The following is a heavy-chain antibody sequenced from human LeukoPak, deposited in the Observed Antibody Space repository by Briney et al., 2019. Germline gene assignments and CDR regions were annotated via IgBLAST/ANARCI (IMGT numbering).Heavy chain of an antibody. J-gene: IGHJ5*02. CDR2: IYYSGST. CDR3: ARHLRVPAAIIDNWFDP. Sequence: SETLSLTCTVSGGSISSSSYYWGWIRQPPGKGLEWIGSIYYSGSTYYNPSLKSRVTISVDTSKNQFSLKLSSVTAADTAGYYCARHLRVPAAIIDNWFDPWGQGTLVTVSS. D-gene: IGHD2-2*02. CDR1: GGSISSSSYY. V-gene: IGHV4-39*01.